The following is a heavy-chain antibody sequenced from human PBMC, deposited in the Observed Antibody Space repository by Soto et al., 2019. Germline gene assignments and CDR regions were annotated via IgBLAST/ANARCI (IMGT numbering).Heavy chain of an antibody. V-gene: IGHV4-34*01. Sequence: ASETLSLTCAVYGGSFSGYYWSWIRQPPGKGLEWIGEINHSGSTNYNPSLKSRVTISVDTSKNQFSLKLSSVTAADTAVYYCARDRYSGYDWYFDYWGQGTLVTVSS. CDR2: INHSGST. J-gene: IGHJ4*02. CDR3: ARDRYSGYDWYFDY. CDR1: GGSFSGYY. D-gene: IGHD5-12*01.